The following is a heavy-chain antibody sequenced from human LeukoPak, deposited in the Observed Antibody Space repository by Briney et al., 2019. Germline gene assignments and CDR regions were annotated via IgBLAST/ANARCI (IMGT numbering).Heavy chain of an antibody. CDR1: GYTFISDY. CDR3: AANYYGSGSYYNPGYYYYMDV. V-gene: IGHV1-46*01. CDR2: INPSGGST. J-gene: IGHJ6*03. Sequence: ASVKVSCKASGYTFISDYMHWVRQAPGQGLEWMGIINPSGGSTSYAQKFQGRVTMTRDTSTSTVYMELSSLRSEDTAVYYCAANYYGSGSYYNPGYYYYMDVWGKGTTVTISS. D-gene: IGHD3-10*01.